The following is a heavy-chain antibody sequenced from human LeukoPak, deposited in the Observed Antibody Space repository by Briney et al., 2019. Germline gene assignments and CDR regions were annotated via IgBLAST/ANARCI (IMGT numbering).Heavy chain of an antibody. V-gene: IGHV3-30*19. D-gene: IGHD6-19*01. Sequence: GGSLRLSCAASGFTFSSYGMHWVRQAPGKGLEWVAVISYDGSNKYYADSVKGRFTISRDNSKNTMYLQMNSLRAEDTAVYYCARVSIAVSPSRTYYYYMDVWGKGTTVTVSS. J-gene: IGHJ6*03. CDR3: ARVSIAVSPSRTYYYYMDV. CDR1: GFTFSSYG. CDR2: ISYDGSNK.